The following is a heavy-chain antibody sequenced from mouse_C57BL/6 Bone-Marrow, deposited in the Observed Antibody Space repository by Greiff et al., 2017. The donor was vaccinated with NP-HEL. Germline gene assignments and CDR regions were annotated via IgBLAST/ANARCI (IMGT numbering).Heavy chain of an antibody. D-gene: IGHD4-1*01. Sequence: QVQLQQSGAELAKPGASVKLSCKASGYTFTSYWMHWVKQRPGQGLEWIGYINPSSGYTKYNQKFKDKATLTAGKSSSTAYMQLSSLTYEDAAVYDCARNWAVYYYAMDYWGQGTSVTVSS. CDR1: GYTFTSYW. CDR3: ARNWAVYYYAMDY. CDR2: INPSSGYT. J-gene: IGHJ4*01. V-gene: IGHV1-7*01.